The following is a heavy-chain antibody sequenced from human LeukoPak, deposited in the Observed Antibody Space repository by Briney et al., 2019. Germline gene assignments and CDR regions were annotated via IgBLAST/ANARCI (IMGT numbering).Heavy chain of an antibody. CDR1: GGSISSSY. J-gene: IGHJ4*02. V-gene: IGHV4-59*08. D-gene: IGHD6-19*01. CDR2: IYYSGST. Sequence: SETLSLTCTVSGGSISSSYWSWIRQPPGKGLEWIGYIYYSGSTDYNPSFKSRVAISVDTSKNQFSLKLSSVTAADTAVYYCATWGIAVAGTFDYWGQGTLVTVST. CDR3: ATWGIAVAGTFDY.